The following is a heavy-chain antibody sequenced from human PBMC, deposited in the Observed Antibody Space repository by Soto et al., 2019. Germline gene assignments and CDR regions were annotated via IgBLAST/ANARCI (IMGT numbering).Heavy chain of an antibody. J-gene: IGHJ6*02. Sequence: PGGSLRLSCAASGFTFSNYGMHWVRQAPGKGLEWVAIIWHDGNNKYYADSVRGRFIISRDNSKNRLYLQMNRLRAEATAVYYCASDLVGASDSYGLDVWGQGTPVTVSS. CDR2: IWHDGNNK. D-gene: IGHD1-26*01. V-gene: IGHV3-33*01. CDR1: GFTFSNYG. CDR3: ASDLVGASDSYGLDV.